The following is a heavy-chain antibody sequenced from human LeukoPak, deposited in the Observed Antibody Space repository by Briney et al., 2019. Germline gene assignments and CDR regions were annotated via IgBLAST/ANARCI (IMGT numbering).Heavy chain of an antibody. V-gene: IGHV1-46*03. J-gene: IGHJ5*02. CDR1: GYTFTTYY. CDR2: IYPSGGST. CDR3: ARLYDISNSWFDP. D-gene: IGHD3-9*01. Sequence: ASVKVSGKASGYTFTTYYMHWVRQAPGQGLEWMGMIYPSGGSTSYAQKFQGRVTMTRDTSTSTIYMEMSSLRSEDTAVYYCARLYDISNSWFDPWGQGTLVTVSS.